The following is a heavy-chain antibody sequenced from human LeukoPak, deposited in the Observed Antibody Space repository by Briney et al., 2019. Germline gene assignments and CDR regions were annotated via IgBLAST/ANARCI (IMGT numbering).Heavy chain of an antibody. J-gene: IGHJ4*02. D-gene: IGHD5-18*01. Sequence: PSETLSLTCAVYGGSFSGYYWSWIRQPPGKGLEWTGEINHSGSTNYNPSLKSRVTISVDTSKNQFSLKLSSVTAADTAVYYCARGFSYIPFDYWGQGTLVTVSS. CDR1: GGSFSGYY. CDR3: ARGFSYIPFDY. CDR2: INHSGST. V-gene: IGHV4-34*01.